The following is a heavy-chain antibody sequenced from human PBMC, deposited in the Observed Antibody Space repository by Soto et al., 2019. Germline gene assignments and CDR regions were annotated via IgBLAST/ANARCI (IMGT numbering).Heavy chain of an antibody. D-gene: IGHD4-17*01. CDR1: SDSVTSHY. Sequence: XXTLSLTCSFSSDSVTSHYLTWIRQSPEKGMEWIGXMHYTXSSHYKQSLKXXLTNSVDTAKNQITLKPTSVTVADKAVYYCATSYGKASYNYWGQGTKVTVSS. CDR3: ATSYGKASYNY. J-gene: IGHJ4*02. CDR2: MHYTXSS. V-gene: IGHV4-59*02.